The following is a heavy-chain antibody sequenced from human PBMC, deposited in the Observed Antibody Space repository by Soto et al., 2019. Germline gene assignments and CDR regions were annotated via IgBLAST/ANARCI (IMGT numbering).Heavy chain of an antibody. CDR2: IYPGDSDT. D-gene: IGHD3-22*01. V-gene: IGHV5-51*01. CDR1: GYSFTSYW. Sequence: PGESLKISCKGSGYSFTSYWIGWVRQMPGKGLEWMGIIYPGDSDTRYSPSFQGQVTISADKSISTAYLQWSSLKASDTAMYYCARQRGVYDSSGYYKDCGMDVWGQGTTVTVSS. CDR3: ARQRGVYDSSGYYKDCGMDV. J-gene: IGHJ6*02.